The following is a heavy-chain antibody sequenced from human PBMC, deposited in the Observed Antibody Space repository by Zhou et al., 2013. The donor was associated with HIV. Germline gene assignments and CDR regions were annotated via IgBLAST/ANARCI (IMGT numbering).Heavy chain of an antibody. D-gene: IGHD3-3*01. CDR1: GGTFSSYA. Sequence: QVQLVQSGAEVKKPGSSVKVSCKASGGTFSSYAISWVRQAPGQGLEWMGGIIPIFGTANYAQKFQGRVTITTDESTSTAYMELSSLRSEDTAVYYCASPYYDFWSGYSMGSVAFDIWAKGQWSPSLQ. CDR3: ASPYYDFWSGYSMGSVAFDI. J-gene: IGHJ3*02. CDR2: IIPIFGTA. V-gene: IGHV1-69*05.